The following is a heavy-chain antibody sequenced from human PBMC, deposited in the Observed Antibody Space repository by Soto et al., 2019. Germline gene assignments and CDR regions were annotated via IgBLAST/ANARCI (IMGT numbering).Heavy chain of an antibody. Sequence: SETLSLTCTVSGGSISSSSYYWGWIRPPPGKGLEWIGSIYYSGSTYYNPSLKSRVTISVDTSKNQFSLKLSSVTAADTAVYYCARIGSSYGPVYFDYWGQGTLVTVSS. CDR3: ARIGSSYGPVYFDY. CDR1: GGSISSSSYY. V-gene: IGHV4-39*01. J-gene: IGHJ4*02. CDR2: IYYSGST. D-gene: IGHD6-6*01.